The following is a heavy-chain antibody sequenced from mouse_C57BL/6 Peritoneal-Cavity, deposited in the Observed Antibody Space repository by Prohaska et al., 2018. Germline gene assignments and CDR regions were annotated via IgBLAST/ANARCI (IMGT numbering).Heavy chain of an antibody. Sequence: LKISCKASGYTFTDYYMNWVKQSHGKSLEWIGDINPNNGGTSYNQKFKGKATWTVDKSSSTAYMELRSLTSEDSAVYYCARTLFAYWGQGTLVTVSA. CDR3: ARTLFAY. V-gene: IGHV1-26*01. J-gene: IGHJ3*01. CDR1: GYTFTDYY. CDR2: INPNNGGT.